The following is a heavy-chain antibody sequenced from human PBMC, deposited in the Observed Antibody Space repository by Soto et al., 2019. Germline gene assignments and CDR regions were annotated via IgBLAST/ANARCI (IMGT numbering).Heavy chain of an antibody. J-gene: IGHJ4*02. CDR3: ARGSVDYDILTGYPLSYFDY. D-gene: IGHD3-9*01. CDR1: GGSISSGGYY. CDR2: IYYSGST. V-gene: IGHV4-31*03. Sequence: TLSLTCTVSGGSISSGGYYWSWIRQHPGKGLEWIGYIYYSGSTYYNPSLKSRVTISVDTSKNQFSLKLSSVTAADTAVYYCARGSVDYDILTGYPLSYFDYWGQGTLVTVSS.